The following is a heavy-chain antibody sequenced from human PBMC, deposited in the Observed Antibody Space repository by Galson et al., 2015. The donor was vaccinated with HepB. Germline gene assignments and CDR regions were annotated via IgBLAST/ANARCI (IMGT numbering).Heavy chain of an antibody. Sequence: SLRLSCAASGFTFSSYSMNWVRQAPGKGLEWVSSISSSSSYIYYADSVKGRFTISRDNAKNSLYLQMNSLRAEDTAVYYCARGITMVRGVIPRPPDYWGQGTLVTVSS. CDR2: ISSSSSYI. CDR1: GFTFSSYS. J-gene: IGHJ4*02. CDR3: ARGITMVRGVIPRPPDY. V-gene: IGHV3-21*01. D-gene: IGHD3-10*01.